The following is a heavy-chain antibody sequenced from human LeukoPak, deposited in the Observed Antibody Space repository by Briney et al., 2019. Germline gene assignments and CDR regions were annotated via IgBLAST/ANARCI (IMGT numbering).Heavy chain of an antibody. V-gene: IGHV1-24*01. Sequence: ASVKVPCKVSGYTLTDLSMHWVRQAPGKGLEWLGGFDPEDGETIYAQKFQGRVTLAEDTSTDTAYMELSSLRSEDTAAYYCATDIPRRVRGVVYSSFGMDVWGQGTTVTVSS. J-gene: IGHJ6*02. CDR3: ATDIPRRVRGVVYSSFGMDV. CDR1: GYTLTDLS. D-gene: IGHD3-10*01. CDR2: FDPEDGET.